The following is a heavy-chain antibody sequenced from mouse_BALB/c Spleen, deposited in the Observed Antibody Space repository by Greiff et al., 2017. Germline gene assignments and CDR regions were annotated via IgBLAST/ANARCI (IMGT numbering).Heavy chain of an antibody. CDR3: ARPYYRYDQAWFAY. Sequence: VQLKEPGPGLVKPSQSLSLTCTVTGYSITSDYAWNWFRQFPGNKLEWMGYISYSGSTSYNPSLKSRISITRDTSKNQFFLQLNSVTTEDTATYYCARPYYRYDQAWFAYWGQGTLVTVSA. V-gene: IGHV3-2*02. D-gene: IGHD2-14*01. CDR1: GYSITSDYA. CDR2: ISYSGST. J-gene: IGHJ3*01.